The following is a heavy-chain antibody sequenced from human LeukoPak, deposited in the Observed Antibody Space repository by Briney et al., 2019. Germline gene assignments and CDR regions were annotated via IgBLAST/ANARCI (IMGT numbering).Heavy chain of an antibody. CDR2: INPNSGGT. Sequence: ASVKVSCKASGYTFTGYYMHWVRQAPGQGLEWMGWINPNSGGTNYAQKFQGRVTMTRDTSISTAYMELSRLRSDDTAVYYCAREPQPSYYYYYMDVWGKGTTVTISS. J-gene: IGHJ6*03. V-gene: IGHV1-2*02. CDR1: GYTFTGYY. CDR3: AREPQPSYYYYYMDV.